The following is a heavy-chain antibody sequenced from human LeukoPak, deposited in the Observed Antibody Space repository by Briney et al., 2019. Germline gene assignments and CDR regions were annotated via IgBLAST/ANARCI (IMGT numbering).Heavy chain of an antibody. CDR2: IRYDGSNK. CDR1: GFTFSSYG. D-gene: IGHD3-3*01. CDR3: AKEPYNTYYDFWSGYSSLDY. J-gene: IGHJ4*02. Sequence: GGSLRLSCAASGFTFSSYGMHWVRQAPGKGLEWVAFIRYDGSNKYYADSVKGRFTISRDNSKNTLYLQMNSLRAEDTAVYYCAKEPYNTYYDFWSGYSSLDYWGQGTLVTVSS. V-gene: IGHV3-30*02.